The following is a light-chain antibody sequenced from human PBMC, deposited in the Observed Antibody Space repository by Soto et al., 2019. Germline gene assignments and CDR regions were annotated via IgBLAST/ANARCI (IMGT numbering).Light chain of an antibody. V-gene: IGKV3-20*01. CDR3: QQYGSSPNT. CDR2: GAS. Sequence: EIELTQSPATLSLSPGERATISCRASQSVGSSFLAWYQQRPGQAPRLLIYGASSRATDIPDRFSGSGSGTDFTLTISRLEPEDFAVYYCQQYGSSPNTFGQGTKLEIK. CDR1: QSVGSSF. J-gene: IGKJ2*01.